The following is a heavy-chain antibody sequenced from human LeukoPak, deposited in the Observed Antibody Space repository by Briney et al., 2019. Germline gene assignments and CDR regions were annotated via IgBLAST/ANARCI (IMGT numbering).Heavy chain of an antibody. J-gene: IGHJ4*02. CDR3: ARASSGWGFY. CDR1: GGSISSSSYY. D-gene: IGHD6-19*01. CDR2: IYYSGST. V-gene: IGHV4-39*07. Sequence: PSETLSLTCTVSGGSISSSSYYWGWIRQPPGKGLEWIGSIYYSGSTYYNPSLKSRVTISVDTSRNQFSLKLSSVSAADPAVYYCARASSGWGFYWGQGTLVTVSS.